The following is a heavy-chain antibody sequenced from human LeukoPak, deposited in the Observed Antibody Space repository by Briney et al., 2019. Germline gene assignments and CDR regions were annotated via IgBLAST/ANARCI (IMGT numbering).Heavy chain of an antibody. CDR3: ARDGTSSGWSFDY. CDR2: VDPSGGHT. CDR1: GYTFGNYG. D-gene: IGHD6-19*01. V-gene: IGHV3-23*01. Sequence: GGSLRLSCAASGYTFGNYGMTWVRQAPGKGLEWVSAVDPSGGHTFYPDSVKGRFTISRDNSKNTLYLQMNTLRAEDTAVYYCARDGTSSGWSFDYWGRGTLVTVSS. J-gene: IGHJ4*02.